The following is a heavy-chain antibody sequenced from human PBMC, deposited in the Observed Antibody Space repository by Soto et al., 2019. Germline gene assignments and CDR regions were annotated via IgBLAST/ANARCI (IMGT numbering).Heavy chain of an antibody. J-gene: IGHJ6*03. V-gene: IGHV1-69*08. CDR1: GAAFSNYT. D-gene: IGHD2-15*01. CDR2: VIPLLDAS. Sequence: QVQLVHSGADVKKPGSSVKISCTASGAAFSNYTFTWVRRAPGEGLEWVGRVIPLLDASNYAEKFQDRVTSSADRSTSTVYMELSGLRSEDSAIYYCASGKSQMSQDRMGFYYYMDVWGKGTSVTVSS. CDR3: ASGKSQMSQDRMGFYYYMDV.